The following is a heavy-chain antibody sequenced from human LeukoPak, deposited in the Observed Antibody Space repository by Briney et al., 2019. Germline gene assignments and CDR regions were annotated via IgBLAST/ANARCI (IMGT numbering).Heavy chain of an antibody. Sequence: GGSLRLSCAASGFTFRSSGMHWVRQAPGKGLEWVAVISYDGSNTEYADSVKGRFTISRDNSKNTLYLQMNSLKPEDTAMYYCAKVEGSGSYMYVFDYWGQGTLVTVSS. D-gene: IGHD3-10*01. CDR3: AKVEGSGSYMYVFDY. J-gene: IGHJ4*02. CDR2: ISYDGSNT. V-gene: IGHV3-30*18. CDR1: GFTFRSSG.